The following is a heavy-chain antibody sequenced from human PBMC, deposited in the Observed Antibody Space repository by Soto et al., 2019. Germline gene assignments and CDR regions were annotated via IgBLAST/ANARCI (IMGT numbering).Heavy chain of an antibody. V-gene: IGHV3-23*01. CDR1: GFTFSSYA. Sequence: GGSLRLSCAASGFTFSSYAMSWVRQAPGKGLEWVSAISGSGGSTYYADSVKGRFTISRDNSKNTLYLQMNSLRAEDTAVYYCAKSDVDGYYYYYYMDVWGKGTTVTVSS. CDR2: ISGSGGST. J-gene: IGHJ6*03. CDR3: AKSDVDGYYYYYYMDV.